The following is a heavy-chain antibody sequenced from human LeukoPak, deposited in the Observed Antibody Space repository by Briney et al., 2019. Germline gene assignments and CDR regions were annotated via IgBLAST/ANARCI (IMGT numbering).Heavy chain of an antibody. CDR1: GFSLSTSGVG. Sequence: SGPTLVNPTQTLTLTCTFSGFSLSTSGVGVGWIRQPPGRALEWLALIYWNDDKRYSPSLKSRLTITKDTSKNRVVLTMTNMDPVDTATYYCAHRRSYCSGGSCYYYFDYWGQGTLVTVSS. D-gene: IGHD2-15*01. V-gene: IGHV2-5*01. CDR3: AHRRSYCSGGSCYYYFDY. CDR2: IYWNDDK. J-gene: IGHJ4*02.